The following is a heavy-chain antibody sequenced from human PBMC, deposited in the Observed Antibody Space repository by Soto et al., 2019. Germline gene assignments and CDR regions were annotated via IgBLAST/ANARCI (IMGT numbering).Heavy chain of an antibody. J-gene: IGHJ6*02. CDR2: SLPIFGTS. D-gene: IGHD1-1*01. CDR3: ARGGRYPNSSFYYGMDV. V-gene: IGHV1-69*01. CDR1: GGTFSTYS. Sequence: QVQLVQSGAEVKKPGSSGKVSCKASGGTFSTYSISWVRQAPGQGLEWMGESLPIFGTSHYAQNFQGRVTITADESTSTVYMELSSLRSDDTAVYYCARGGRYPNSSFYYGMDVWGQGTTVTVSS.